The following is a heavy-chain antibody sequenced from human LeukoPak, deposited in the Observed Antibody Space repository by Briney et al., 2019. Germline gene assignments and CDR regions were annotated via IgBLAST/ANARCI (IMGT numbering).Heavy chain of an antibody. CDR1: GFTFSNYA. J-gene: IGHJ4*02. V-gene: IGHV3-30*09. D-gene: IGHD4-23*01. Sequence: SGGSLRLSCAASGFTFSNYAMHWVRQAPGEGLEWVAAISNDESNKYYADSVKGRFALSRDNSKNTLYLQMNSLRAEDTAMYYCVLGHYGGLFDYWAREPWSPSPQ. CDR3: VLGHYGGLFDY. CDR2: ISNDESNK.